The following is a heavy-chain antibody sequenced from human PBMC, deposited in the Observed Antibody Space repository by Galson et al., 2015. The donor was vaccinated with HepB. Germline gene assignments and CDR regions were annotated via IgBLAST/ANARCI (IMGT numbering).Heavy chain of an antibody. V-gene: IGHV3-74*01. J-gene: IGHJ6*02. D-gene: IGHD2-2*01. CDR3: ARDPGREIVVVPAAIPYYYYGMDV. Sequence: SLRLSCAASGFTFSSYRMHWVRQAPGKGLVWVSRINSDGSSTSYADSVKGRFTISRDNAKNTLYLQMNSLRAEDTAVYYCARDPGREIVVVPAAIPYYYYGMDVWGQGTTVTVSS. CDR1: GFTFSSYR. CDR2: INSDGSST.